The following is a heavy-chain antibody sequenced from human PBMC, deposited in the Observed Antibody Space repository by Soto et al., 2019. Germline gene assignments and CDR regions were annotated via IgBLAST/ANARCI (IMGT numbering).Heavy chain of an antibody. Sequence: QVQLVQSGAEVKKPGASVKVSCKASGYTFTGYYMHWVRQAPGQGLEWMGWINPNSGGTNYAQKXXGXXTMTRDTSISTAYMELSRLRSDDTAVYYCARVGSTIFHFDYGGQGTLVTVSS. D-gene: IGHD3-3*01. CDR1: GYTFTGYY. J-gene: IGHJ4*02. CDR2: INPNSGGT. V-gene: IGHV1-2*02. CDR3: ARVGSTIFHFDY.